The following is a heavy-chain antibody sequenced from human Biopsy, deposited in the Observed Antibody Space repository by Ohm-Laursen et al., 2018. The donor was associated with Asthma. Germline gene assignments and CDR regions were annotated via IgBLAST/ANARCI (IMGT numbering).Heavy chain of an antibody. V-gene: IGHV1-69*13. CDR3: ARVLTTEEGDAWFDP. CDR2: IIPMFGTT. J-gene: IGHJ5*02. Sequence: GASVKVSCKVSGGTFSNYVFSWVRQAPGQGLEWMGGIIPMFGTTKYTQKFQARVSITADGATSTVYMELSSLRSEDTAVYYCARVLTTEEGDAWFDPWGQGTLVTVSS. D-gene: IGHD4-11*01. CDR1: GGTFSNYV.